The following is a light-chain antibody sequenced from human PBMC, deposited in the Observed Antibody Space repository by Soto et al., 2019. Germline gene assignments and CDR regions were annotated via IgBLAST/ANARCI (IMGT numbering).Light chain of an antibody. CDR2: EVT. Sequence: QSVLTQPASVSGSPGQSITMSCTGTSSDVGASNFVSWYQHHPGRAPKLIIYEVTIRPSGVSNRLSGSKSGNTASLTISGLQAEDEADYYCSSYTTSAPYVFGAGTKLTVL. CDR3: SSYTTSAPYV. V-gene: IGLV2-14*01. CDR1: SSDVGASNF. J-gene: IGLJ1*01.